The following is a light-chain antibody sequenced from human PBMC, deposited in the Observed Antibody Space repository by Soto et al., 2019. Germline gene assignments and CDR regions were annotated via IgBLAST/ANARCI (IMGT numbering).Light chain of an antibody. CDR3: AAWDDRLYVV. CDR1: SSNIGSNT. J-gene: IGLJ2*01. V-gene: IGLV1-44*01. Sequence: QAVLTQPPSASGTPGQRVTISCSGRSSNIGSNTVNWYQQLPGTAPKLLIYSNNQRPSGVPDRFSGSKSGTSASLAISGLESEDEADYYCAAWDDRLYVVFGGGTKLTVL. CDR2: SNN.